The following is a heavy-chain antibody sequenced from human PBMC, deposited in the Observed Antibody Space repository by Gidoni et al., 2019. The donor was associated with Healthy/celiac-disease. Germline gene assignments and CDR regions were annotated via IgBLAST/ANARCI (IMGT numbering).Heavy chain of an antibody. CDR1: GFTFSSDG. CDR2: IWYDGSNK. J-gene: IGHJ4*02. V-gene: IGHV3-33*01. CDR3: ARDSHGSGFGLDY. D-gene: IGHD3-10*01. Sequence: QVQLVESGGGVVQPGRSLRLSCAASGFTFSSDGLHWVRQAPGKGLGWVAVIWYDGSNKYYADSVKGRFTISRDNSKNTLYLQMNSLRAEDTAVYYCARDSHGSGFGLDYWGQGTLVTVSS.